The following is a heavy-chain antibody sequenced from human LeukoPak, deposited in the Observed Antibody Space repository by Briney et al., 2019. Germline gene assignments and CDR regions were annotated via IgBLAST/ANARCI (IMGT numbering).Heavy chain of an antibody. CDR3: AGNGGSGWVYYGMDV. CDR2: IYTSGST. Sequence: SETLSLTCTVSGGSISSYYWSWIRQPAGKGLEWIGRIYTSGSTNYNPSLKSRVTMSVDTSKNQFSLKLSSVTAAGTAVYYCAGNGGSGWVYYGMDVWGQGTTVTVSS. J-gene: IGHJ6*02. D-gene: IGHD6-19*01. CDR1: GGSISSYY. V-gene: IGHV4-4*07.